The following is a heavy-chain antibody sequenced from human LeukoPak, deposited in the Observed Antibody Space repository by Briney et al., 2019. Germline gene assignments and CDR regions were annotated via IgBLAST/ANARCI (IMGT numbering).Heavy chain of an antibody. CDR2: ISSSSSYI. V-gene: IGHV3-21*01. J-gene: IGHJ3*02. D-gene: IGHD3-22*01. CDR1: GFTFSSYS. CDR3: ANDGAYYDSSTDAFDI. Sequence: GGSLRLSCAASGFTFSSYSMNWVRQAPGKGLEWVSSISSSSSYIYYADSVKGRFTISRDNAKNSLYLQMNSLRAEDTAVYYCANDGAYYDSSTDAFDIWGQGTMVTVSS.